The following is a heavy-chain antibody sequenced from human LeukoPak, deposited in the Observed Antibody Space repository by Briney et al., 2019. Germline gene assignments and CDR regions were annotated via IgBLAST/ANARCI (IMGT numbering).Heavy chain of an antibody. CDR2: ISSSSTTI. V-gene: IGHV3-48*01. CDR3: ARDPNIVVVPAAQNFDY. Sequence: GGSLRLSCAASGFTFSSYSTNWVRQAPGKGLEWVSYISSSSTTIYYADSVKGRFTISRDNAKNSLYLQMNSLRAEDTAVYYCARDPNIVVVPAAQNFDYWGQGTLVIVSS. CDR1: GFTFSSYS. J-gene: IGHJ4*02. D-gene: IGHD2-2*01.